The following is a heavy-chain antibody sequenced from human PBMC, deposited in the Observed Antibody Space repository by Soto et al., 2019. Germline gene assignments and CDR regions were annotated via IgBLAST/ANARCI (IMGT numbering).Heavy chain of an antibody. D-gene: IGHD3-16*01. CDR2: IYHTGSA. CDR1: GDSITNNNW. V-gene: IGHV4-4*02. Sequence: SDTLSLTCTVYGDSITNNNWWSWVRQPPGKGPELSGEIYHTGSAHYNPSIESRVASSVGKSKNQFSLSLASVTAADTAVYYCVSKLGPYDYGVDVWGQGTTVTVSS. CDR3: VSKLGPYDYGVDV. J-gene: IGHJ6*02.